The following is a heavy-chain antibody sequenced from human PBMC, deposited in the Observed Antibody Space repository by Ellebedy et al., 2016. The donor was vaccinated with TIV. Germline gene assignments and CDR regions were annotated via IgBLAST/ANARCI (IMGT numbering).Heavy chain of an antibody. Sequence: GESLKISCAGSGFTFNSYSMNWVRQAPGKGLEWLSYISNSETTYYADSVRGRFTISRANAKKSVYLQMNSLKLEDTALYYCARDAMIWIFDSWGQGTLVTVSS. V-gene: IGHV3-48*01. J-gene: IGHJ4*02. CDR3: ARDAMIWIFDS. D-gene: IGHD3-22*01. CDR2: ISNSETT. CDR1: GFTFNSYS.